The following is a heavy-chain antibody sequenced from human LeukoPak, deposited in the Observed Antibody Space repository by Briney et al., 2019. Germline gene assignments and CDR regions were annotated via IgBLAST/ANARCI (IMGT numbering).Heavy chain of an antibody. D-gene: IGHD2-15*01. V-gene: IGHV4-61*08. CDR3: ARDGYCSGGSCSGEFDP. CDR1: GGSISSGGYS. J-gene: IGHJ5*02. Sequence: SQTLSLTCAVSGGSISSGGYSWSWIRQPPGKGLEWIGYIYYSGSTNYNPSLKSRVTISVDTSKNQVSLKLKSVTAADTAVYYCARDGYCSGGSCSGEFDPWGQGILVTVSS. CDR2: IYYSGST.